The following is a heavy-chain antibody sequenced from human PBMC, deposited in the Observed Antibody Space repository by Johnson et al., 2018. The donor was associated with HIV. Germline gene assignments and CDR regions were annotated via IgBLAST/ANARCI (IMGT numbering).Heavy chain of an antibody. CDR1: GFTFSSYG. CDR3: ARGCRDGYTCDAFDV. CDR2: ISYDGSNK. Sequence: QVQLVESGGGVVQPGRSLRLSCAASGFTFSSYGMHWVRQAPGKGLEWVAVISYDGSNKYYADSVKGRFPISRDNSKNTLYLQMNSLRAEDTAVYFCARGCRDGYTCDAFDVWGQGTRVTVSS. J-gene: IGHJ3*01. V-gene: IGHV3-30*19. D-gene: IGHD5-24*01.